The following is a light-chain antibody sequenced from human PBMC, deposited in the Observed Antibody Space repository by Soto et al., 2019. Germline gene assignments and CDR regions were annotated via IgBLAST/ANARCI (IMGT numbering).Light chain of an antibody. CDR1: QSLGTY. CDR2: AAS. Sequence: DIQMTQSPSSLSASVGDRVSITCRSSQSLGTYLNWYQQKPGKAPRLLIYAASNLQNGVPSRFSGSASETYFTLTNSSLHSEDFATYYCQQSHSSPPTFGGGNKVEIK. V-gene: IGKV1-39*01. J-gene: IGKJ4*02. CDR3: QQSHSSPPT.